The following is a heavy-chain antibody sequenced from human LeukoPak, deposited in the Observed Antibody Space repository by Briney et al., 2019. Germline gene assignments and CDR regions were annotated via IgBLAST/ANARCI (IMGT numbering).Heavy chain of an antibody. V-gene: IGHV1-2*02. CDR3: ARAQKYCGGDCLYPSGY. CDR1: GYTFTGYY. Sequence: GASVKVSCKASGYTFTGYYTHWVRQAPGQGLEWMGWINPNSGGTNYAQKFQGRVTMTRDTSISTAYMELSRLRSDDTAVYYCARAQKYCGGDCLYPSGYWGQGTLVTVSS. D-gene: IGHD2-21*01. CDR2: INPNSGGT. J-gene: IGHJ4*02.